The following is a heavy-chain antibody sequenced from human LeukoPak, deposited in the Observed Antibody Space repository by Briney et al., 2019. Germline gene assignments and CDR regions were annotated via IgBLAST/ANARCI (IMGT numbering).Heavy chain of an antibody. CDR3: ARDHDSSGYYYGGYYYGMDV. CDR2: IYYSGST. D-gene: IGHD3-22*01. Sequence: SETRSLTCTVSDDSISSYDWSWSRQPPQKGMEWIGYIYYSGSTNYNPSLKSRVTISVDTSKNQFSLKLSSVTAADTAVYYCARDHDSSGYYYGGYYYGMDVWGQGTTVTVSS. CDR1: DDSISSYD. V-gene: IGHV4-59*01. J-gene: IGHJ6*02.